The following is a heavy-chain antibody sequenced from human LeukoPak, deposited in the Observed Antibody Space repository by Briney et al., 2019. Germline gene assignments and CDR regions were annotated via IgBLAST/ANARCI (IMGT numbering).Heavy chain of an antibody. D-gene: IGHD3-10*01. J-gene: IGHJ4*02. CDR1: GGSISSSSYY. Sequence: SETLSLTCTVSGGSISSSSYYWGWIRQPPGKGLEWIGSIYYSGSTYYNPSLKSRVTISVDTSKNQFSLKLSSVAAADTAVYYCARAVHYSGTSDQYTGGWYYFDFWGQGTLVTVSS. V-gene: IGHV4-39*07. CDR2: IYYSGST. CDR3: ARAVHYSGTSDQYTGGWYYFDF.